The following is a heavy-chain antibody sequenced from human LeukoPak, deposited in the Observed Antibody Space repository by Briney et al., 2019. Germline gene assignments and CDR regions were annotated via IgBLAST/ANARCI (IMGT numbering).Heavy chain of an antibody. V-gene: IGHV6-1*01. CDR1: GDGVSSNSAA. CDR3: ARDRNPLAYCGGDCYGGGFDP. CDR2: TYYRSKWYN. Sequence: SQTLSLTCAISGDGVSSNSAAWNWIRQSPSRGLEWLGRTYYRSKWYNDYAVSVKSRITINPDTSKNQFSLQLNSVTPEDTAVYYCARDRNPLAYCGGDCYGGGFDPWGQGTLVTVSS. J-gene: IGHJ5*02. D-gene: IGHD2-21*02.